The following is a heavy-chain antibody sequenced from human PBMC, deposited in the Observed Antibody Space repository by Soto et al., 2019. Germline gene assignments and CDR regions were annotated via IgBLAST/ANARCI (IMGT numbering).Heavy chain of an antibody. Sequence: SETLSLTCTVSGASINSGDYYWSWIRQPPGKGLEWIGHIYYSGSTYYNPSLKSRAGISVGSSKSQVSLKLTSVTAADTAVYFCARILRNYYRLDYWGQGALVTLSS. CDR2: IYYSGST. J-gene: IGHJ4*02. V-gene: IGHV4-30-4*01. D-gene: IGHD3-10*01. CDR1: GASINSGDYY. CDR3: ARILRNYYRLDY.